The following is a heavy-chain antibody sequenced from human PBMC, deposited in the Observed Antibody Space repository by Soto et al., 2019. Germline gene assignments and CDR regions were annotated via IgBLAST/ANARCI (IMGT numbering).Heavy chain of an antibody. V-gene: IGHV1-18*01. CDR3: AIDSPYCTNGVCRYYFDY. J-gene: IGHJ4*02. CDR2: ISAYNGNT. D-gene: IGHD2-8*01. Sequence: ASVKVSCKASGYTFTSYGISWVRQAPGQGLEWMGWISAYNGNTNYAQKLQGRVTMTTDTSTSTAYMELRSLRSDDTAVYYCAIDSPYCTNGVCRYYFDYWGQGTLVTVSS. CDR1: GYTFTSYG.